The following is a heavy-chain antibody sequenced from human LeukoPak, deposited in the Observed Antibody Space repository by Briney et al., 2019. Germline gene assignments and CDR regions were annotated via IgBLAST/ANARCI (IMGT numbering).Heavy chain of an antibody. CDR3: AREYSSLVRGRLDY. J-gene: IGHJ4*02. V-gene: IGHV1-69-2*01. CDR1: GYTFTDYY. Sequence: ASVKISCKASGYTFTDYYMHWVQQAPGKGLEWMGRVDPEDGETIYAEKFQGRVTMTTDTSTSTAYMELRSLRSDDTAVYYCAREYSSLVRGRLDYWGQGTLVTVSS. D-gene: IGHD3-10*01. CDR2: VDPEDGET.